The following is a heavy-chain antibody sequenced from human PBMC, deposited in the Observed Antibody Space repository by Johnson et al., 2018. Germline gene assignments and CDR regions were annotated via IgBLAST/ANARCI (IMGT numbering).Heavy chain of an antibody. Sequence: QVQLVESGAEVKEPGSSVKVYCKTSGGTFTSYIITWVRQAPGQGLECMGRIIPILGVANYTQKFQDRVTITADISTSTAYRDLNRRRFDATAVYYCARDGSPSTRWYSVDYWGQGTLVTVSS. CDR1: GGTFTSYI. CDR2: IIPILGVA. CDR3: ARDGSPSTRWYSVDY. J-gene: IGHJ4*02. D-gene: IGHD6-13*01. V-gene: IGHV1-69*09.